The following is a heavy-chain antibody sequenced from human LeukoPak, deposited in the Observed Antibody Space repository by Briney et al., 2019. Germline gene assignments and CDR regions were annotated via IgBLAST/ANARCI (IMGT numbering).Heavy chain of an antibody. J-gene: IGHJ6*02. CDR3: ARDRGSGWSYYYYGMDV. Sequence: SETLSLTCTVSGVSISSSSYYWGWIRQPPGKGLEWIGSIYYSGSTYYNPSLKSRVTISVDTSKNQFSLKLSSVTAADTAVYYCARDRGSGWSYYYYGMDVWGQGTTVTVSS. V-gene: IGHV4-39*07. CDR2: IYYSGST. CDR1: GVSISSSSYY. D-gene: IGHD6-19*01.